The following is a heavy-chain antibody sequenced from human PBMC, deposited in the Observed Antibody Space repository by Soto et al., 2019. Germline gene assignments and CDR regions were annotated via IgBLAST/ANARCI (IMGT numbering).Heavy chain of an antibody. CDR2: IYSTGNT. J-gene: IGHJ6*02. CDR1: GDSIKSSSY. CDR3: RRSSRYSTDV. Sequence: SETLSLTCTVSGDSIKSSSYWGWIRQPPGKGLEWIGSIYSTGNTYYNPSLNSQVTISVDTSKNQFSLNVISVTAADTAVYYCRRSSRYSTDVWGQGTTVT. V-gene: IGHV4-39*01. D-gene: IGHD6-13*01.